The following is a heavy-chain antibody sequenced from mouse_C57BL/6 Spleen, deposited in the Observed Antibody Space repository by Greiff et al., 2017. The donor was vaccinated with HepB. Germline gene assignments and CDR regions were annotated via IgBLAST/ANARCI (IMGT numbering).Heavy chain of an antibody. J-gene: IGHJ3*01. CDR2: ISSGGSYT. D-gene: IGHD1-1*01. Sequence: EVMLVESGGDLVKPGGSLKLSCAASGFTFSSYGMSWVRQTPDKRLEWVATISSGGSYTYYPDSVKGRFTLSRDNAKNTLYLQMSSLKSEDTAMYYCVRFYGSSFPWFAYWGQGTLVTVSA. V-gene: IGHV5-6*02. CDR3: VRFYGSSFPWFAY. CDR1: GFTFSSYG.